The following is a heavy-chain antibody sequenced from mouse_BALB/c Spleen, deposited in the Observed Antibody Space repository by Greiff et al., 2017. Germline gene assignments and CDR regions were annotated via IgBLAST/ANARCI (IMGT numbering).Heavy chain of an antibody. CDR3: ARDGGYDDYEAMDY. Sequence: EVMLVESGGGLVKPGGSLKLSCAASGFTFSDYYMYWVRQTPEKRLEWVATISDGGSYTYYPDNVKGRFTISRDNAKNNLYLQLSSLKSEDTAMYYCARDGGYDDYEAMDYWGQGTSVTVSS. J-gene: IGHJ4*01. V-gene: IGHV5-4*02. CDR2: ISDGGSYT. D-gene: IGHD2-4*01. CDR1: GFTFSDYY.